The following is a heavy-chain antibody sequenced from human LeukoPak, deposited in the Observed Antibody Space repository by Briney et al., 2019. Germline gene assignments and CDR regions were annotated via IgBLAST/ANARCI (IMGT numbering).Heavy chain of an antibody. CDR3: ARNPWGSGSDY. J-gene: IGHJ4*02. CDR1: GGSFSGYY. D-gene: IGHD6-19*01. Sequence: SETLSLTCAVYGGSFSGYYWSWIRQPPGKGLEWIGEINHSGSTNYNPSLKSRVTISVDTSKNQFSLKLSSVTAADTAVYYCARNPWGSGSDYWGQGTLVTVSS. V-gene: IGHV4-34*01. CDR2: INHSGST.